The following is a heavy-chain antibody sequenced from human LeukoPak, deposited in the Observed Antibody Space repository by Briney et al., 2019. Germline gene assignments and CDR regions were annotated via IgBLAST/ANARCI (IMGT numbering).Heavy chain of an antibody. D-gene: IGHD2-21*02. Sequence: PGGSLRLSCAASGFTFSSYEMNWVRQAPGKGLEWVSYISSRGSTLYYADSVKGRFTISRDNAKKSLYLQMNSLRAEDTAVYYCARDGSRGNLVTAPDYWGQGTLVTVSS. J-gene: IGHJ4*02. CDR1: GFTFSSYE. CDR3: ARDGSRGNLVTAPDY. V-gene: IGHV3-48*03. CDR2: ISSRGSTL.